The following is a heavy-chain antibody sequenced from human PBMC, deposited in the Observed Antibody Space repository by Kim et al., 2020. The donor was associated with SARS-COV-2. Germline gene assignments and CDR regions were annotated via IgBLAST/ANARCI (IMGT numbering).Heavy chain of an antibody. CDR3: AKDGRITIFGVVTQTYYFDY. CDR1: GFTFSSYA. D-gene: IGHD3-3*01. V-gene: IGHV3-23*01. Sequence: GGSLRLSCAASGFTFSSYAMSWVRQAPGKGLEWVSAISGSGGSTYYADSVKGRFTISRDNSKNTLYLQMNSLRAEDTAVYYCAKDGRITIFGVVTQTYYFDYWGQGTLVTVSS. CDR2: ISGSGGST. J-gene: IGHJ4*02.